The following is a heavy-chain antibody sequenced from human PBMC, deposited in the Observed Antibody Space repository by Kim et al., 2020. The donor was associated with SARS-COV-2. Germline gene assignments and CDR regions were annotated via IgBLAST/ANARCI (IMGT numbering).Heavy chain of an antibody. CDR3: AREGPVGYSGYDYWYFDL. Sequence: GGSLRLSCAASGFTFSSYSMNWVRQAPGKGLEWVSSISSSSSYIYYADSVKGRFTISRDNAKNSLYLQMNSLRAEDTAVYYCAREGPVGYSGYDYWYFDLWGRGTLVTVSS. D-gene: IGHD5-12*01. V-gene: IGHV3-21*01. CDR2: ISSSSSYI. J-gene: IGHJ2*01. CDR1: GFTFSSYS.